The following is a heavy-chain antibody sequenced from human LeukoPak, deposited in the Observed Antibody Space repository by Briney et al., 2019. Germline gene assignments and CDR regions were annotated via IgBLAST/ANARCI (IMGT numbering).Heavy chain of an antibody. Sequence: SETLSLTCTVSGGAISRFNCGSVWHSPGKGLEWIGFIFYSGTTNYNPSLKSRVTISVDTSKNQFSLNLSSVTAADTAVYYCATLRGYWGQGTLVTGSS. CDR2: IFYSGTT. D-gene: IGHD2-15*01. CDR1: GGAISRFN. V-gene: IGHV4-59*12. CDR3: ATLRGY. J-gene: IGHJ4*01.